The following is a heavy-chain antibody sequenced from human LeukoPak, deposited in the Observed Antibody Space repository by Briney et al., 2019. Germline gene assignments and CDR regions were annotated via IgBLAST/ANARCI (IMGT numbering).Heavy chain of an antibody. CDR2: IIPIFGTA. V-gene: IGHV1-69*13. J-gene: IGHJ6*03. D-gene: IGHD1-7*01. CDR1: GGTFSSYA. Sequence: ASVKVSCKASGGTFSSYAISWVRQAPGQGLEWMGGIIPIFGTANYAQKFQGRVTITADESTSTAYMELSSLRSEDTAVYYCARSTTEYCYYYMDVWGKGTTVTVSS. CDR3: ARSTTEYCYYYMDV.